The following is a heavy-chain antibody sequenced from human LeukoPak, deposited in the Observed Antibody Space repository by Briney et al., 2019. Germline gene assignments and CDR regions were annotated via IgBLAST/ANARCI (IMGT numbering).Heavy chain of an antibody. CDR3: ARNGGGLDY. CDR2: IGNSNSAT. CDR1: GFDFSYYG. V-gene: IGHV3-48*04. Sequence: GGSLRLSCAASGFDFSYYGFLWARQAPGKGLEWLSYIGNSNSATYYSDSVKGRFNISRGNAKNSLYLQINSLRAEDTAVYYCARNGGGLDYWGQGTLVTVSS. D-gene: IGHD2-21*01. J-gene: IGHJ4*02.